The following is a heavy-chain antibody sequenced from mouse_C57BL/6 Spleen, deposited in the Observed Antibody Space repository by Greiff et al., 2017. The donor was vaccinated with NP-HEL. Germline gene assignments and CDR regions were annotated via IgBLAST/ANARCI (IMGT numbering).Heavy chain of an antibody. CDR2: IDPSDSYT. Sequence: QVQLQQPGAELVKPGASVKLSCKASGYTFTSYWMQWVKQRPGQGLEWIGEIDPSDSYTNYNQKFKGKATLTVDKSSSTAYMQLSSLTSEDSAVYYCASTMVREDYAMDYWGQGTSVTVSS. J-gene: IGHJ4*01. V-gene: IGHV1-50*01. CDR1: GYTFTSYW. CDR3: ASTMVREDYAMDY. D-gene: IGHD2-2*01.